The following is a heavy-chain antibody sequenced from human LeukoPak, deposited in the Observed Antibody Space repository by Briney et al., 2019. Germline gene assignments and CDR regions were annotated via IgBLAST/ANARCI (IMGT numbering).Heavy chain of an antibody. V-gene: IGHV3-43*02. D-gene: IGHD6-19*01. CDR2: ISGDGGST. Sequence: GGSLGLSCAGPGFTFHDYAIHWVRQAPGKGLEWVSLISGDGGSTFYADSVKGRFTISRDNSKNSLYLQMNSLRSDDTALYYCARESESSGWYDYWGEATLATVSS. J-gene: IGHJ4*02. CDR3: ARESESSGWYDY. CDR1: GFTFHDYA.